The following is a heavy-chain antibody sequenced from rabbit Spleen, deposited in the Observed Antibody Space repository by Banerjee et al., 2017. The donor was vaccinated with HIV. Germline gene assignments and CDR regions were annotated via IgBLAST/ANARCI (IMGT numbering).Heavy chain of an antibody. CDR3: ARDLVAVIGWNFNL. Sequence: YVMCWVRQAPGKGLEWIACINTATVKAVYATWVNGRFTISSHDAQNTLYLQLNSLTAADTATYFCARDLVAVIGWNFNLWGQGTLVTVS. CDR2: INTATVKA. D-gene: IGHD1-1*01. CDR1: YV. J-gene: IGHJ4*01. V-gene: IGHV1S7*01.